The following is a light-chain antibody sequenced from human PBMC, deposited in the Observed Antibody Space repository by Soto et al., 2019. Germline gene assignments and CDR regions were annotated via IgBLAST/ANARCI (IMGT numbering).Light chain of an antibody. Sequence: QAVVTQPPSVSGAPGQRVTISCTGNNSNLGAGYDVHWYQQLPGAAPKLVIFGNRNRPSGVPERFSGSKSGTSASLAITGLQAEDEADYYCSSFVAGNNYWVFGGGTKLTVL. CDR2: GNR. V-gene: IGLV1-40*01. CDR3: SSFVAGNNYWV. CDR1: NSNLGAGYD. J-gene: IGLJ3*02.